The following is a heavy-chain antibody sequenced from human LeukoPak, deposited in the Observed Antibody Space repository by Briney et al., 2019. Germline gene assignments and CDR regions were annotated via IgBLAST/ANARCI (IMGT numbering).Heavy chain of an antibody. CDR3: AKATYSSSPNWFDP. CDR1: GFTFSSYA. D-gene: IGHD6-6*01. CDR2: IRYDGSNK. Sequence: GRSLRLSCAASGFTFSSYAMHWVRQAPGKGLEWVAFIRYDGSNKYYADSVKGRFTISRDNSKNTLYLQMNSLRAEDTAVYYCAKATYSSSPNWFDPWGQGTLVTVSS. J-gene: IGHJ5*02. V-gene: IGHV3-30*02.